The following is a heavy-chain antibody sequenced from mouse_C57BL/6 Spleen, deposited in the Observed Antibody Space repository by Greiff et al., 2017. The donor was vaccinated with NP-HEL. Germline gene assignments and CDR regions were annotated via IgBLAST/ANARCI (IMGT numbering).Heavy chain of an antibody. D-gene: IGHD4-1*01. CDR3: ARQTGYWYFDV. V-gene: IGHV5-9*01. CDR2: ISGGGGNT. J-gene: IGHJ1*03. Sequence: DVKLVESGGGLVKPGGSLKLSCAASGFTFSSYTMSWVRQTPEKRLEWVATISGGGGNTYYPDSVKGRFTISRDNAKNTLYLQMSSLRSEDTALYYCARQTGYWYFDVWGTGTTVTVSS. CDR1: GFTFSSYT.